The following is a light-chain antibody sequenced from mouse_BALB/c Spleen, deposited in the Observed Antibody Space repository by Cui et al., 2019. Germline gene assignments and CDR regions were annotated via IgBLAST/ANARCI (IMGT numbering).Light chain of an antibody. CDR3: QQSNEDPFT. Sequence: DIVLTQSPASLAVSLGQSATITCIGSESVDSYGNSFMHWYQQKPGQPPKLLIYRASNLESGIPARFSGSGSRTDFTLTINPVESDDVATYYCQQSNEDPFTFGSGTKLEIK. J-gene: IGKJ4*01. CDR1: ESVDSYGNSF. V-gene: IGKV3-5*01. CDR2: RAS.